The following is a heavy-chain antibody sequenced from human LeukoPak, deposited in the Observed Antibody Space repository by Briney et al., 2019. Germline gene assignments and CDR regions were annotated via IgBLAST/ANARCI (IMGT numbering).Heavy chain of an antibody. CDR1: GGSITSLSSY. D-gene: IGHD2-15*01. V-gene: IGHV4-39*01. Sequence: SETLSLTCSVSGGSITSLSSYWGWIRQSPGKGLEWIGTVYQSGTTYYNPSLETRVTISIDTSKSQFSLRLNSLIAADTAVYYCARHRQDVYYYMDVWGKGTTVTVSS. CDR3: ARHRQDVYYYMDV. CDR2: VYQSGTT. J-gene: IGHJ6*03.